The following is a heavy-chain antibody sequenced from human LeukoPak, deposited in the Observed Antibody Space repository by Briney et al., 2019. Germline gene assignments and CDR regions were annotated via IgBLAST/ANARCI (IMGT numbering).Heavy chain of an antibody. D-gene: IGHD2-2*01. Sequence: GAPLQISCKASGYSFTSYWIWWVRQLPGKGLEWMGIIYPGDSDTRYNPSFQGQVTISADKSISPAYLQWSSLKASDTAMYYCAKHIYAEEAIDYWGQGKLVTVSS. J-gene: IGHJ4*02. CDR1: GYSFTSYW. V-gene: IGHV5-51*01. CDR2: IYPGDSDT. CDR3: AKHIYAEEAIDY.